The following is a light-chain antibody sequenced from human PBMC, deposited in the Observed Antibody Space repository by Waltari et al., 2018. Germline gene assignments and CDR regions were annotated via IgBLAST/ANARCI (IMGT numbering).Light chain of an antibody. CDR3: QSYDRSNQV. Sequence: NFMLTQPHSVSESPGKTVTISCTRSSGSIASNYVQWYQQRPGSSPTPVIHKDNQRPPGVPDRFSGAIASSSTSASLTISGLKTDDEADYYCQSYDRSNQVFGGGTKLTVL. CDR2: KDN. V-gene: IGLV6-57*01. CDR1: SGSIASNY. J-gene: IGLJ2*01.